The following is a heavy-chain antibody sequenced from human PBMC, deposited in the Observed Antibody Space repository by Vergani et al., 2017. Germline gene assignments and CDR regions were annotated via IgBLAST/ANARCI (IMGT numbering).Heavy chain of an antibody. CDR3: AKVRMIRLAVAGPFDY. CDR2: ISGSGGST. CDR1: GFTVSSNY. D-gene: IGHD6-19*01. V-gene: IGHV3-23*04. Sequence: EVQLVESGGGLIQPGGSLRLSCAASGFTVSSNYMSWVRQAPGKGLEWVSAISGSGGSTYYADSVKGRFTISRDNSKNTLYLQMNSLRAEDTAVYYCAKVRMIRLAVAGPFDYWGQGTLVTVSS. J-gene: IGHJ4*02.